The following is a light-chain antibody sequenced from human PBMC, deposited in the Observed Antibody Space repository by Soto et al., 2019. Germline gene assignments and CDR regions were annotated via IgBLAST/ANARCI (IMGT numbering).Light chain of an antibody. Sequence: EIVLTQSPGTLSLPPGERATLSCRASQSVSSNYLAWYQQKPGQAPRLLIYGASSRATGLPDRFSGSGSGTDFTLTISRLEPEDFAVYYCQQYDSSPWTFGQGTKVEIK. CDR2: GAS. V-gene: IGKV3-20*01. J-gene: IGKJ1*01. CDR3: QQYDSSPWT. CDR1: QSVSSNY.